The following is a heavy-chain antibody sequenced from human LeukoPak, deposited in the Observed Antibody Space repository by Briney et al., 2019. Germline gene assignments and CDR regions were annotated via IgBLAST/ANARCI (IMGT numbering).Heavy chain of an antibody. J-gene: IGHJ4*02. Sequence: PGGSLRLSCAASGFTFSSYGMHWVRQAPGKGLEGVAVISYDGSNKYYADSVKGRFTISRDNAKNTLYLQMYSLRAEDTAVYYCASLRQGSGTYYIDYWGQGTLVTVSS. CDR2: ISYDGSNK. CDR1: GFTFSSYG. V-gene: IGHV3-30*03. D-gene: IGHD3-10*01. CDR3: ASLRQGSGTYYIDY.